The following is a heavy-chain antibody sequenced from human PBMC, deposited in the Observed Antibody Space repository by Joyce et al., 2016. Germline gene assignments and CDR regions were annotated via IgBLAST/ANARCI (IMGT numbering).Heavy chain of an antibody. Sequence: QVQLVQSGAEVKKPGASVKVSCKASGYTFSNYAMHWVRQAPGQRLEWMGWINTGNGNPKYSQKFQGRVTITRDTSASTAYMELSSLRSEDTAVYYCARYHTVTTSGGFDIWGQGTMVTVSS. CDR3: ARYHTVTTSGGFDI. CDR1: GYTFSNYA. J-gene: IGHJ3*02. CDR2: INTGNGNP. V-gene: IGHV1-3*04. D-gene: IGHD4-17*01.